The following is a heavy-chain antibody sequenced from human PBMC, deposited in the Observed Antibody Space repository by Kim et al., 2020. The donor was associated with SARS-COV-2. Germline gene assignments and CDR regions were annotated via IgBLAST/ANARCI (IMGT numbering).Heavy chain of an antibody. J-gene: IGHJ4*02. CDR1: GFTFRSYW. CDR3: ARDPYSVSYSDY. CDR2: IKQDGSEK. V-gene: IGHV3-7*03. Sequence: GGSLRLSCAASGFTFRSYWMSWVRQAPGKGLEWVANIKQDGSEKYYVDSVKGRFTITRDNAKNSLYLQMNSLRAEDTAVYYCARDPYSVSYSDYWGQGTLITVSS. D-gene: IGHD1-26*01.